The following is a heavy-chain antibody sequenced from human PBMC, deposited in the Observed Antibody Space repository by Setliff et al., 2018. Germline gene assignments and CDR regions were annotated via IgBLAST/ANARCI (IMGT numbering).Heavy chain of an antibody. J-gene: IGHJ6*03. V-gene: IGHV4-4*07. CDR1: GGSISSYY. CDR2: IYIGGSA. CDR3: AREQWLDPPGYYYMDV. Sequence: SCTVSGGSISSYYWRWIRQPAGKGLEWIGHIYIGGSANYSPSLKIRVTMSIDTSKNQFSLKLNSATAADMAVYYCAREQWLDPPGYYYMDVWAKGTTVNVSS. D-gene: IGHD6-19*01.